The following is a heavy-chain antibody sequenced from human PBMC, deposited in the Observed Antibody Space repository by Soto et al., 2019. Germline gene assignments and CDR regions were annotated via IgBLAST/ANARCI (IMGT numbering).Heavy chain of an antibody. J-gene: IGHJ6*02. CDR1: GFTFSSYG. CDR2: IWYDGSNK. CDR3: ARDGEDIVLVPAAYYYYYGMDV. V-gene: IGHV3-33*01. Sequence: QVQLVESGGGVVQPGRSLRLSCAASGFTFSSYGMHWVRQAPGKGLEWVAVIWYDGSNKYYADSVKGRFTISRDNSKKTLYLQMKSLRAEDTAVYYCARDGEDIVLVPAAYYYYYGMDVWGQGTTVTVSS. D-gene: IGHD2-2*01.